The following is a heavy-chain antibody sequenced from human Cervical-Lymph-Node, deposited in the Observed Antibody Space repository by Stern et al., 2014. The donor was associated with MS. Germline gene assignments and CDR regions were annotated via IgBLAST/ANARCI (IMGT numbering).Heavy chain of an antibody. CDR3: ARDGLHYDSDGNWFDP. CDR1: GFTFSTFS. V-gene: IGHV3-30*01. CDR2: VSYDGNNE. Sequence: QVQLGQSGGGVVQPERSLRLSCAASGFTFSTFSMHWLRQAPGKGLEWVALVSYDGNNEYYGDSVKGRFTISRDNSKNTLYLQMNSLRTEDTAVYYCARDGLHYDSDGNWFDPWGQGTLVTVSS. D-gene: IGHD4-11*01. J-gene: IGHJ5*02.